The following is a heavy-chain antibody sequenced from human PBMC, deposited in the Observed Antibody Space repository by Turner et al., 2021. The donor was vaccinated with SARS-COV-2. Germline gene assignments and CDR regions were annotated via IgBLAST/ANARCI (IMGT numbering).Heavy chain of an antibody. CDR1: GFSFSNYW. V-gene: IGHV3-74*01. J-gene: IGHJ6*02. CDR3: AKRENGLGV. Sequence: EVQLVESGGGLVQPGGSLRLSCAASGFSFSNYWMHWVRQAPGKGLVWVSRINGDGSSTTYADSVQGRFTISRDNANNALYLQMNSLRAEDTAVYYCAKRENGLGVWGQGTTVTVSS. CDR2: INGDGSST.